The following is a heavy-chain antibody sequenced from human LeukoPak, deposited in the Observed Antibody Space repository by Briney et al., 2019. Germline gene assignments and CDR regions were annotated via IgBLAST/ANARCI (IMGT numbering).Heavy chain of an antibody. V-gene: IGHV4-34*01. J-gene: IGHJ4*02. Sequence: PSETLSLTCGVSGGSFSGYYWNWIRQPPGKGLEWIGEINHSGSTNYNPSLKSRVTISVDTSQKQFSLRLSSVTAAGTAVYYCARGRYLTTGGGAAAGFLDYWGQGTLVTVSS. CDR3: ARGRYLTTGGGAAAGFLDY. D-gene: IGHD6-13*01. CDR1: GGSFSGYY. CDR2: INHSGST.